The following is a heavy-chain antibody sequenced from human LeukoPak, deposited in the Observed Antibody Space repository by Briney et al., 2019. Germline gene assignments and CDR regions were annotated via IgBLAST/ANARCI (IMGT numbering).Heavy chain of an antibody. CDR1: GFTFSTYN. Sequence: QAGGSLRLSCTASGFTFSTYNMHWVRHPTGKGLEWVSAVGTAGDTYYPGSVKGRFTISRENAKNSLYLQMNSLRVGDTAVYYCARRGDSRGYYDAFDIWGQGTMVTVSS. V-gene: IGHV3-13*01. D-gene: IGHD3-22*01. CDR2: VGTAGDT. J-gene: IGHJ3*02. CDR3: ARRGDSRGYYDAFDI.